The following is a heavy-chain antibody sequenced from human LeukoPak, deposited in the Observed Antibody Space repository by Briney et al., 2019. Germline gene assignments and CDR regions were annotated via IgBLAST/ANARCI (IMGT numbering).Heavy chain of an antibody. J-gene: IGHJ3*02. CDR1: GYTFTSYG. Sequence: EASVKVSCKASGYTFTSYGISWVRQAPGQGLEWMGWISAYNGNTNYAQKLQGRVTMTTDTSTSTAYMELRSLRSDDTAVYYCARGMGYSYGHPQGAFDIWGQGTMVTVSS. CDR2: ISAYNGNT. CDR3: ARGMGYSYGHPQGAFDI. D-gene: IGHD5-18*01. V-gene: IGHV1-18*01.